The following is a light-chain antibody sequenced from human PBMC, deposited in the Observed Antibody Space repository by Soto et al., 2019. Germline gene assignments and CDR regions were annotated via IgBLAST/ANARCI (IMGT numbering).Light chain of an antibody. Sequence: VVLTHSPGTLSLSPGERATVCFMASQSVNINSLAWYQQKPGQAPRVFIYGASTRATGIPDRFSGSGSGTDFTLTISRLEPEDFAVYYCQQQGRSWITFGQGTRLEIK. CDR1: QSVNINS. J-gene: IGKJ5*01. CDR3: QQQGRSWIT. CDR2: GAS. V-gene: IGKV3-20*01.